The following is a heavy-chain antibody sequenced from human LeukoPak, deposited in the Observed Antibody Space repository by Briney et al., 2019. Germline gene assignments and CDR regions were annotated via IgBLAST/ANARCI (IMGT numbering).Heavy chain of an antibody. V-gene: IGHV1-69*04. Sequence: GASVKVSCKASGYTFTSYAISWVRQAPGQGLEWMGRIIPILGIANYAQKFQGRVTITADKSTSTAYMELSSLRSEDTAVYYCARDPADAFDIWGQGTMVTVSS. CDR1: GYTFTSYA. CDR3: ARDPADAFDI. CDR2: IIPILGIA. J-gene: IGHJ3*02.